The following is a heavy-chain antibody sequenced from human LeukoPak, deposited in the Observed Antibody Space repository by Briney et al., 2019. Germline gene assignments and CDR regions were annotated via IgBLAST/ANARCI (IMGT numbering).Heavy chain of an antibody. D-gene: IGHD5-12*01. J-gene: IGHJ4*02. CDR1: GFSLSTSGVG. Sequence: SGPTLVNPTQTLTLTCTFSGFSLSTSGVGVGWIRQPPGKALEWLALIYWDDDKRYSPSLKSRPTITKDTSKNQVVLTMTNMDPVDTATYYCAHRLNSGYDSPFDYWGQGTLVTVSS. CDR2: IYWDDDK. V-gene: IGHV2-5*02. CDR3: AHRLNSGYDSPFDY.